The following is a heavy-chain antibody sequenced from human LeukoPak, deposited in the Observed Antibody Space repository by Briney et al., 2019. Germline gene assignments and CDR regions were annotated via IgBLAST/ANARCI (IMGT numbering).Heavy chain of an antibody. Sequence: GGSLRLSCAASGFTFSDYTMNWVRQAPGKGLEWVSYISRTSSTITYADSVKGRFTISRDNSKNTLYLQMNSLRAEDTAVYYCAKDQDGYYFDYWGQGTLVTVSS. CDR2: ISRTSSTI. CDR1: GFTFSDYT. CDR3: AKDQDGYYFDY. V-gene: IGHV3-48*01. J-gene: IGHJ4*02.